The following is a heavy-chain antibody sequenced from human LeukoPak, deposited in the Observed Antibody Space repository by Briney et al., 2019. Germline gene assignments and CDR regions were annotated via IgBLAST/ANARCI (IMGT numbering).Heavy chain of an antibody. CDR1: GFTFSSYA. J-gene: IGHJ4*02. CDR3: AKYYSSSWHLFDY. V-gene: IGHV3-23*01. Sequence: GGSLRLSCAASGFTFSSYAMSWVRQAPGKGLEWVSAISGSGGSTYYADSVKGRFTISRDNSKNTLYLQMNSLRAEDTAVYHCAKYYSSSWHLFDYWGQGTLVTVSS. CDR2: ISGSGGST. D-gene: IGHD6-13*01.